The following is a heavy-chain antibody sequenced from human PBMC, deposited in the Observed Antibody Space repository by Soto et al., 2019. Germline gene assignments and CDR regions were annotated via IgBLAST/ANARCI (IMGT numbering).Heavy chain of an antibody. Sequence: GGSLRLSCAASGFTFSSYGMHWVRQAPGKGLEWVAVISYDGSNKYYADSVKGRFTISRDNSKNTLYLQMNSLRAEDTAVYYCAKDDGIVGATSFDYWGQGTLVTVSS. J-gene: IGHJ4*02. V-gene: IGHV3-30*18. CDR3: AKDDGIVGATSFDY. D-gene: IGHD1-26*01. CDR2: ISYDGSNK. CDR1: GFTFSSYG.